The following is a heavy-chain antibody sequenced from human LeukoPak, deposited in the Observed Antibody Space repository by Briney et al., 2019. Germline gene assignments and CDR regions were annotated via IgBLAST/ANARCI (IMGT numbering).Heavy chain of an antibody. D-gene: IGHD6-13*01. CDR1: GFTFNIHW. V-gene: IGHV3-7*03. Sequence: GGSLRLSCAASGFTFNIHWMTWVRQTPGKGLEWVATIKPNGNDKFFVDSVKGRFTASRDNAQNSLYLQMNSLRVEDTAVYYCARHPNSNWDYWGQGTLVTVSS. J-gene: IGHJ4*02. CDR3: ARHPNSNWDY. CDR2: IKPNGNDK.